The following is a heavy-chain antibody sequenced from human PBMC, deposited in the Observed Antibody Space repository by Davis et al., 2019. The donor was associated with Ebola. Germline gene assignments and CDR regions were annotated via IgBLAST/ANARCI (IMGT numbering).Heavy chain of an antibody. CDR1: GDSVASYDAA. Sequence: MPSQTLSPTCAISGDSVASYDAAWNWITQSPSRGLEWLGRTYYESKWRDDYAVSVKGRITISPDTPKNQFSLQLISVTPEDAAVYYCARGRQSAFDFWGQGTVVTVSS. CDR3: ARGRQSAFDF. J-gene: IGHJ3*01. CDR2: TYYESKWRD. V-gene: IGHV6-1*01.